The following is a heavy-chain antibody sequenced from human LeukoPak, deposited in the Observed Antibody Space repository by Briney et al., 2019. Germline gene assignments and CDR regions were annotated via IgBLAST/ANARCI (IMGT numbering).Heavy chain of an antibody. Sequence: SETLSLTCAVYGGSFSGYYWSWIRQPPGKGLEWIGEINHSGSTNYNPSLKSRVNISVDTSKNQFSLKLSSVTAADTAVYYCARERTRHFDYWGQGTLVTVSS. D-gene: IGHD1-14*01. J-gene: IGHJ4*02. CDR1: GGSFSGYY. V-gene: IGHV4-34*01. CDR3: ARERTRHFDY. CDR2: INHSGST.